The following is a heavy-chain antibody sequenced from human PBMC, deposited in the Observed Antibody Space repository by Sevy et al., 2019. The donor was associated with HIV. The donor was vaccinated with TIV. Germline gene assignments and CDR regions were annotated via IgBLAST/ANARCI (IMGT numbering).Heavy chain of an antibody. CDR3: AKDSYRGVY. Sequence: GGSLRLSCAASGFTFDDYAMHWVRQAPGKGLEWFSGISWNSGSIGYADSVKGRFTISRDNAKNSLYLQMNSLRAEDTALYYCAKDSYRGVYWGQGTLVTVSS. CDR2: ISWNSGSI. D-gene: IGHD3-10*01. J-gene: IGHJ4*02. V-gene: IGHV3-9*01. CDR1: GFTFDDYA.